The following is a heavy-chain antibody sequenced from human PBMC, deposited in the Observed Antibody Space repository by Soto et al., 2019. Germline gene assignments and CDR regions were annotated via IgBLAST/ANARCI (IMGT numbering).Heavy chain of an antibody. CDR1: GYTFTSYG. Sequence: ASVKVSCKASGYTFTSYGISWVRQAPGQGLEWMGWISAYNGNTNYAQKLQGRVTMTTDTSTSTAYMELRSLRSDDTAVYYCARRVRGVIIGDWFDPWGQGTLVTVSS. CDR2: ISAYNGNT. D-gene: IGHD3-10*01. V-gene: IGHV1-18*01. CDR3: ARRVRGVIIGDWFDP. J-gene: IGHJ5*02.